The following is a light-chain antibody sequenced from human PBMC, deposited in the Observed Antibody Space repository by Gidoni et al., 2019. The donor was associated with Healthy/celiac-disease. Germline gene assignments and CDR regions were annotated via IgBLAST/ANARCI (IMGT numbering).Light chain of an antibody. J-gene: IGKJ2*01. CDR2: AAS. CDR1: QSIRSY. V-gene: IGKV1-39*01. Sequence: DIQMTQSPSSLSASVGDRVTITCRASQSIRSYLNWYQQKPGKAPKLLIYAASSLQSGVPSRFSGSGAGTDVTITISSMQPEEFATYYCRQSDSTPRTFXXXTKLEIK. CDR3: RQSDSTPRT.